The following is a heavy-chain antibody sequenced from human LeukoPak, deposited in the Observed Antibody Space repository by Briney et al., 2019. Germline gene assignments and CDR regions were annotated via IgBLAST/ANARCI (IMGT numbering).Heavy chain of an antibody. Sequence: GRSLRLSCADSGFSLDDYAMHWVRQAPGKGLEWVSGISWNGGNKGYADSVKGRFTISRDNAKNSLYLQMNSLRAEDTALYYCARRYSYDSYYFDYWGQGTLVTVSS. V-gene: IGHV3-9*01. CDR2: ISWNGGNK. CDR3: ARRYSYDSYYFDY. CDR1: GFSLDDYA. D-gene: IGHD5-18*01. J-gene: IGHJ4*02.